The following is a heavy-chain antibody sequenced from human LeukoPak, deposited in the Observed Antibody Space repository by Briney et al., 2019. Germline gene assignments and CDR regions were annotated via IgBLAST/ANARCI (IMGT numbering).Heavy chain of an antibody. Sequence: ASVKVSCKASGYTFTSYDINWVRQATGQGLEWMGWINAGNGNTKYSQKFQDRVTLTRDTSASTAYMELSSLRSEDMAVYYCARGIWTSHSVGYYFDNWGQGTLVTVSS. D-gene: IGHD5/OR15-5a*01. V-gene: IGHV1-3*03. CDR3: ARGIWTSHSVGYYFDN. J-gene: IGHJ4*02. CDR2: INAGNGNT. CDR1: GYTFTSYD.